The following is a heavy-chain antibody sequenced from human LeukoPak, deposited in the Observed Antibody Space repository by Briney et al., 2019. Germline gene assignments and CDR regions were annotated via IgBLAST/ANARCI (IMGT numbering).Heavy chain of an antibody. CDR2: ISSSSSYI. Sequence: GGSLRLSCAASGFTFSSYSMNWVRQAPGKGLEWVSSISSSSSYIYYADSLKGRFTISRDNAKNSLYLQMNSLRAEDTAVYYCARDRYDYVWGSYGYWGQGTLVTVSS. CDR1: GFTFSSYS. CDR3: ARDRYDYVWGSYGY. J-gene: IGHJ4*02. V-gene: IGHV3-21*01. D-gene: IGHD3-16*01.